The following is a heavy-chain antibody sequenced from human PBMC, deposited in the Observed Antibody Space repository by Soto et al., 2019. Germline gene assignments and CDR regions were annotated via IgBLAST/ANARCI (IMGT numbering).Heavy chain of an antibody. Sequence: SQTLSLTCAISGDSVSSNSAAWNWIRQSPSRGLEWLGRTYYRSKWYNDYAVSVKSRITINPDTSKNQFSLQLNSVTPEDTAVYYCARDQKQQLPPLNYYYGMDVWGQGTTVTSP. J-gene: IGHJ6*02. V-gene: IGHV6-1*01. CDR3: ARDQKQQLPPLNYYYGMDV. D-gene: IGHD6-13*01. CDR2: TYYRSKWYN. CDR1: GDSVSSNSAA.